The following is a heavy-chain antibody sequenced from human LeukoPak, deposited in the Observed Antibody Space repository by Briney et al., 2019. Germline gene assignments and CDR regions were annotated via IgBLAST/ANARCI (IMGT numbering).Heavy chain of an antibody. J-gene: IGHJ4*02. Sequence: GGSLRLSCAASGFTFSSYGMHWVRQAPGKGLEWVAVISYDGSNKYYADSVKGRLPISRDNSKNTLYLQMNSMRAEDTAVYYCAKDSATYYYDSSGYYFDYWGQGTLVTVSS. V-gene: IGHV3-30*18. CDR2: ISYDGSNK. CDR1: GFTFSSYG. D-gene: IGHD3-22*01. CDR3: AKDSATYYYDSSGYYFDY.